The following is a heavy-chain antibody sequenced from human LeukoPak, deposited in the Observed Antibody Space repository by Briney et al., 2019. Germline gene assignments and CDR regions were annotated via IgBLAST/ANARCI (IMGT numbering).Heavy chain of an antibody. Sequence: PGGSLRLSCAASGVTFTNYAMTWVRQAPGKGLEWVSSIRGNGETTYYAESVKGRFTISRDNAKNSLFLKMNSLRAEDTAVYYCASRVVTATFDAFDIWGHGTMVTVSS. CDR3: ASRVVTATFDAFDI. CDR2: IRGNGETT. V-gene: IGHV3-23*01. CDR1: GVTFTNYA. J-gene: IGHJ3*02. D-gene: IGHD2-21*02.